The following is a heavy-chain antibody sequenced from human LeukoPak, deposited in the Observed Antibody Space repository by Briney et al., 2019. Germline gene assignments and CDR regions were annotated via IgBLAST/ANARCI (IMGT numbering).Heavy chain of an antibody. CDR3: AKDYYDSCGLFDY. Sequence: PGGSPRLSCAASGFTFSSYGMHWVRQAPGKGLEWVAFIRYDGSNKYYADSVKGRFTISRDNSKNTLYLQMNSLRAEDTAVYYCAKDYYDSCGLFDYWGQGTLVTVSS. D-gene: IGHD3-22*01. CDR2: IRYDGSNK. CDR1: GFTFSSYG. V-gene: IGHV3-30*02. J-gene: IGHJ4*02.